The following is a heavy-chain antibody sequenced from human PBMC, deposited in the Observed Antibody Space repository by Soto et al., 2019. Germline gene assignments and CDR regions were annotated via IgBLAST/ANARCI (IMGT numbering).Heavy chain of an antibody. CDR3: ARAYDYDFWSGYHYGMDV. CDR2: ISSSSSYI. Sequence: GGSLRLSCAASGFTFSSYSMNWVRQAPGKGLEWVSSISSSSSYIYYADSVKGRFTISRDNAKNSLYLQMNSLRAEDTAVYYCARAYDYDFWSGYHYGMDVWGQGTTVTVSS. V-gene: IGHV3-21*01. D-gene: IGHD3-3*01. J-gene: IGHJ6*02. CDR1: GFTFSSYS.